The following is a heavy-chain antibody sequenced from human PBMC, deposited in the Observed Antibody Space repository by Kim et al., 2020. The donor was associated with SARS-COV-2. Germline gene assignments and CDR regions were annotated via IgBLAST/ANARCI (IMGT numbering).Heavy chain of an antibody. V-gene: IGHV3-21*01. D-gene: IGHD3-10*01. CDR1: GFTLSSYS. CDR2: ISSSSSYI. CDR3: ARSGYSGGMDV. J-gene: IGHJ6*02. Sequence: GGSLRLSCAASGFTLSSYSMNWVRQAPGKGLEWVSYISSSSSYIYYTDSVKGQFTISRDNPKNSLYLQMNSLRVEDMAVYYCARSGYSGGMDVWGQGTTVTVSS.